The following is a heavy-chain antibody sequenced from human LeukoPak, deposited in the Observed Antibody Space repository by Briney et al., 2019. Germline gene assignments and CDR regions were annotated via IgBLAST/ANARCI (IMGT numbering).Heavy chain of an antibody. D-gene: IGHD6-19*01. CDR2: IYLKST. J-gene: IGHJ4*01. CDR1: GGSISTFS. V-gene: IGHV4-59*01. CDR3: ARDTTVASGMQY. Sequence: PSETLSLTCTVSGGSISTFSWSWIRQFPGKGLEWIGSIYLKSTNYNPSLKSRVAISVDTSKNQFSLRLDSVTTADTAVYYCARDTTVASGMQYWGQRTLVTVSS.